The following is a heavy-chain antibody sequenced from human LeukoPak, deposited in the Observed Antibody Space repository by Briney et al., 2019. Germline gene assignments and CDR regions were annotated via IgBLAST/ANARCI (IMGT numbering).Heavy chain of an antibody. D-gene: IGHD5-18*01. V-gene: IGHV3-21*01. CDR1: GFTVISYS. Sequence: VWSLILSCAASGFTVISYSMNGVLQPPGKGLDWVSSISSSSSYIYYADSVKGRFTISRDNVKNSLYLQMNSLRAEDTAVYYYAREDTAMVPIDYWGQGTLVTVSS. J-gene: IGHJ4*02. CDR3: AREDTAMVPIDY. CDR2: ISSSSSYI.